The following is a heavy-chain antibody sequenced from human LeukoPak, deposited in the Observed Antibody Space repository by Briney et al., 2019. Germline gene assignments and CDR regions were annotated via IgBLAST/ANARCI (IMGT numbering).Heavy chain of an antibody. CDR3: AKVIRGIAAAGTTNGWFDP. CDR1: GFTFSSYA. V-gene: IGHV3-23*01. Sequence: GGSLRLSCAASGFTFSSYAVSWVRQAPGKGLEWVSAISGSGGSTYYADSVKGRFTISRDNSKNTPYLQMNSLRAEDTAVYYCAKVIRGIAAAGTTNGWFDPWGQGTLVTVSS. J-gene: IGHJ5*02. CDR2: ISGSGGST. D-gene: IGHD6-13*01.